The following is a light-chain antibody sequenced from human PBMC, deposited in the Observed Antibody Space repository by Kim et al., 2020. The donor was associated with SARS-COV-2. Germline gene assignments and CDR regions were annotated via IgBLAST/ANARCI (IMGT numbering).Light chain of an antibody. CDR2: NDN. J-gene: IGLJ3*02. V-gene: IGLV1-44*01. Sequence: QAVVTQPPSASGTPGQTVTISCSGRRSNVGNNPVTWFQQVPGTAPKLLMSNDNRRPSGVPDRFSAAKSGTSASLAISGLQSEDEAVYYCGSWDDSLSGRVFGGGTQLTVL. CDR3: GSWDDSLSGRV. CDR1: RSNVGNNP.